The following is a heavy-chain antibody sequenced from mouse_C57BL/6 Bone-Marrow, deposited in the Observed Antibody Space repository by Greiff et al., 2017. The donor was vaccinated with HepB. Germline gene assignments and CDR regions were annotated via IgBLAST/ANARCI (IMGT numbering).Heavy chain of an antibody. CDR2: IYPNYGTT. Sequence: EVKLQESGPELVKPGASVKISCKASGYSFTDYTMHWVKQSTGKSLEWIGVIYPNYGTTSYNQKFKGKATLTVDQSSSTAYMQLNSLTSEDSAVYDYEDEYGWGQGTRVTVSA. D-gene: IGHD1-1*01. J-gene: IGHJ3*01. CDR1: GYSFTDYT. V-gene: IGHV1-39*01. CDR3: EDEYG.